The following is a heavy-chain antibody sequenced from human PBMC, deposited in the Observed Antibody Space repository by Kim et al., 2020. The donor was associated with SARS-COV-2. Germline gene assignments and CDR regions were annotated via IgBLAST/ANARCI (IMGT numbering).Heavy chain of an antibody. Sequence: GGSLRLSCAASGFTVSSNYMSWVRQAPGKGLEWVSVSYSGGSTYYADSVKGRFTISRDNSKNTLYLQMNSLRAEDTAVYYCARGGSRYWFDPWGQGTLVTVSS. D-gene: IGHD1-26*01. J-gene: IGHJ5*02. V-gene: IGHV3-53*01. CDR1: GFTVSSNY. CDR2: SYSGGST. CDR3: ARGGSRYWFDP.